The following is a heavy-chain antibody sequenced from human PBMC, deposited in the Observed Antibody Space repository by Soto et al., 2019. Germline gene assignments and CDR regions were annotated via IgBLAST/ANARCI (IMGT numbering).Heavy chain of an antibody. CDR1: GGSISSYY. J-gene: IGHJ3*02. CDR3: ARRYGYAFDI. D-gene: IGHD4-17*01. Sequence: PSETLSLTCTVSGGSISSYYWSWIRQPPGKGLEWIVYIYYSGSTNYNPSLKSRVTISVDTSKNQFSLKLSSVTAADTAVYYCARRYGYAFDIWGQGTMVTVSS. CDR2: IYYSGST. V-gene: IGHV4-59*01.